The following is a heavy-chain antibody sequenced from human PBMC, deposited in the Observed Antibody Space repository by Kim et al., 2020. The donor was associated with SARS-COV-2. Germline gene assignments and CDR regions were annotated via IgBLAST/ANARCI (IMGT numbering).Heavy chain of an antibody. CDR2: IRAGAETT. Sequence: GGSLRLSCAASGFTLSNNVMSWVRQAPGRGLEWVSTIRAGAETTYYADSVNGRFTISRDNSKHTLYLQLNSLRADDTAGYYCAKDRGGSGWPAFDCWGPG. D-gene: IGHD6-19*01. CDR3: AKDRGGSGWPAFDC. V-gene: IGHV3-23*01. J-gene: IGHJ4*02. CDR1: GFTLSNNV.